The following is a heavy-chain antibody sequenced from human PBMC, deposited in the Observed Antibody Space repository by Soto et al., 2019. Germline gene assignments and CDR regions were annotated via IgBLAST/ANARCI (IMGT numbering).Heavy chain of an antibody. D-gene: IGHD5-18*01. J-gene: IGHJ6*02. CDR1: GGIFTNNA. CDR3: ATGGHNDGYNFDHGMDV. Sequence: QVQLVQSGAEVKKPGSSVKVSCKVSGGIFTNNAISWVRQAPGQGLEGLGGVIPLFDTAYYAQIFRGRLRISADGATTTAYMELSGLTAADTAVYFCATGGHNDGYNFDHGMDVWGQGTTVTVS. CDR2: VIPLFDTA. V-gene: IGHV1-69*01.